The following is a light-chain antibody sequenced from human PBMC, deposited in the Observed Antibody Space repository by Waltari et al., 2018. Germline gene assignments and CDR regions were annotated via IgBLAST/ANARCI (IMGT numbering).Light chain of an antibody. CDR3: QQYNNWPPWT. CDR2: GAS. CDR1: QSVSSN. V-gene: IGKV3-15*01. J-gene: IGKJ1*01. Sequence: MTQSPATLSVSPGERATLSCRASQSVSSNLAWYQQKPGQAPRLLIYGASTRATGIPARFSGSGSGTEFTLTISSLQSEDFAVYYCQQYNNWPPWTFGQGTKVEIK.